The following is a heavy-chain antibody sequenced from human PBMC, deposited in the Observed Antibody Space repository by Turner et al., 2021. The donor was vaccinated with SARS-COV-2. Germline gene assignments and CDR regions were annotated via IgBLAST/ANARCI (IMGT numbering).Heavy chain of an antibody. CDR1: GGSISSSSYY. D-gene: IGHD5-18*01. CDR3: ARFEYGYSYDFGFDY. J-gene: IGHJ4*02. V-gene: IGHV4-39*01. CDR2: IYYSGST. Sequence: QLQLQESGPGLVKPSETLSLTCTVSGGSISSSSYYWGGIRQPPGKGLEWIGSIYYSGSTYYNPSLKSRVTISVDTSKNQFSLKLSSVTAADTAVYYCARFEYGYSYDFGFDYWGQGTLVTVSS.